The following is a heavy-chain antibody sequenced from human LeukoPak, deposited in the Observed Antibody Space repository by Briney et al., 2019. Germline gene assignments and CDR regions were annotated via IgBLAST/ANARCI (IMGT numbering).Heavy chain of an antibody. Sequence: GGSLRLSCAASGFTLSSYWMHWVRQAPGKGLVWVSRIKSDGTSTCYADSVKGRFTISRDNAKNTLYLQMNSLRAEDTAVYYCARYGENWGQGTLVTLSS. CDR3: ARYGEN. D-gene: IGHD3-10*01. J-gene: IGHJ4*02. V-gene: IGHV3-74*01. CDR1: GFTLSSYW. CDR2: IKSDGTST.